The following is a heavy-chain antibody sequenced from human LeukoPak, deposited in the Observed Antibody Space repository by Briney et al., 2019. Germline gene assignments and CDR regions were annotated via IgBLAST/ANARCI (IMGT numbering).Heavy chain of an antibody. D-gene: IGHD3-22*01. CDR1: GGSTSSNS. CDR3: VGAKQWLSFDI. CDR2: YYNSGST. J-gene: IGHJ3*02. Sequence: SETLSLTCTVSGGSTSSNSWSWMRQPPGKGLEWIGTYYNSGSTNYNPSLKSQATISVDTSKNQFSLKLSSVTAADTAVYYCVGAKQWLSFDIWG. V-gene: IGHV4-59*08.